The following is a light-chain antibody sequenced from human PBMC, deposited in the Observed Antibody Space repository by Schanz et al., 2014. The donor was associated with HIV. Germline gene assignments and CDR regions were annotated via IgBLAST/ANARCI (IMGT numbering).Light chain of an antibody. CDR1: SSNIGTGYD. V-gene: IGLV1-40*01. J-gene: IGLJ3*02. Sequence: QSVLKQPPSVSGAPGQRVTISCTGNSSNIGTGYDVHWYQQPPGTAPKLLLYGNTNRPAGVPDRFSGSKSGTSASLAISGLQSADEADYYCAAWDDSLNAWVFGGGTKLTVL. CDR2: GNT. CDR3: AAWDDSLNAWV.